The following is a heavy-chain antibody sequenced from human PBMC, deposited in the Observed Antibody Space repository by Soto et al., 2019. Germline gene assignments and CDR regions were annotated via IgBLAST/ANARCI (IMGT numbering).Heavy chain of an antibody. CDR1: GFTVSSNY. CDR3: ARARWTRYCSGGSCWGYFDY. J-gene: IGHJ4*02. CDR2: IYSGGST. V-gene: IGHV3-53*01. D-gene: IGHD2-15*01. Sequence: LRLSCAASGFTVSSNYMSWVRQAPGKGLEWVSVIYSGGSTYYADSVRGRFTISRDNSKNTLYLQMNSLRAEDTAVYYCARARWTRYCSGGSCWGYFDYWGQGTLVTVSS.